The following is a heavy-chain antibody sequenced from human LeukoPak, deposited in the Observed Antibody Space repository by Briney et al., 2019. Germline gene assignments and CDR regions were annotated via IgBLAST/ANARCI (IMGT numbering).Heavy chain of an antibody. Sequence: PGGSLRLSCAASGFTFTSYTMTWVRQAPGKGLEWIGYIYYSGSTNYNPSLKSRVTISVDTSKNQFSLKLSSVTAADTAVYYCARVTGYMIEDYFDYWGQGTLVTVSS. CDR3: ARVTGYMIEDYFDY. CDR2: IYYSGST. D-gene: IGHD3-22*01. J-gene: IGHJ4*02. CDR1: GFTFTSYT. V-gene: IGHV4-59*01.